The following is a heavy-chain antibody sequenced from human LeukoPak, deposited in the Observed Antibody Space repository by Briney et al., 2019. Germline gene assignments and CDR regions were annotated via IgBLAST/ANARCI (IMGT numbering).Heavy chain of an antibody. CDR1: GGSISSSSYY. D-gene: IGHD4-17*01. J-gene: IGHJ4*02. CDR3: ARDYGDYQFDY. Sequence: SETLSLTCTVSGGSISSSSYYWGWIRQPPGKGLEWIGNIYYGGNTYYNPSLKSRVTISADTSKNHFSLNLKSVTAADTAVYYRARDYGDYQFDYWGQGILVTVSS. V-gene: IGHV4-39*02. CDR2: IYYGGNT.